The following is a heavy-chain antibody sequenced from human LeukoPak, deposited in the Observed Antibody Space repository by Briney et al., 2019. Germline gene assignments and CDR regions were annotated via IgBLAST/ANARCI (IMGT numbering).Heavy chain of an antibody. J-gene: IGHJ4*02. V-gene: IGHV3-21*04. CDR2: ISSSSTYI. CDR1: GFTFSSYS. D-gene: IGHD3-22*01. Sequence: GGSLRLSFAASGFTFSSYSMNWVRQAPGKGLEWVSSISSSSTYISYADSVEGRFTISRDNAKNSLYLQMNSLRAEDTALYYCARGNDNSWNYFDSWGQGTLVTVSS. CDR3: ARGNDNSWNYFDS.